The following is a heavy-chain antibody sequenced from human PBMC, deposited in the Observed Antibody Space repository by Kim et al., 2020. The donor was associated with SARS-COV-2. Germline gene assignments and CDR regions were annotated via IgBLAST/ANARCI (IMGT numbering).Heavy chain of an antibody. V-gene: IGHV3-30-3*01. J-gene: IGHJ6*02. D-gene: IGHD2-2*01. Sequence: GGSLRLSCAASGFTFSSYAMHWVRQAPGKGLEWVAVISYDGSNKYYADSVKGRFTISRDNSKNTLYLQMNSLRAEDTAVYYCARGGEIVVVSQDYYGMDVWGQGTTVTVSS. CDR1: GFTFSSYA. CDR2: ISYDGSNK. CDR3: ARGGEIVVVSQDYYGMDV.